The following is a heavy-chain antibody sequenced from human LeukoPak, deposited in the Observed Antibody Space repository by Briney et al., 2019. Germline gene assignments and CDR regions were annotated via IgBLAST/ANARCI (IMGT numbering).Heavy chain of an antibody. Sequence: GGSLRLSCAASGFTFTSYAMTWVRQAPGKGLEWVSGIHSSGVGTHYADSVKGRFTISRDNSKNTLYLQMNSLRAEDTAVYYCAKMVAVVEPAFDYWGQGTLVTVSS. CDR1: GFTFTSYA. CDR3: AKMVAVVEPAFDY. CDR2: IHSSGVGT. D-gene: IGHD3-22*01. V-gene: IGHV3-23*01. J-gene: IGHJ4*02.